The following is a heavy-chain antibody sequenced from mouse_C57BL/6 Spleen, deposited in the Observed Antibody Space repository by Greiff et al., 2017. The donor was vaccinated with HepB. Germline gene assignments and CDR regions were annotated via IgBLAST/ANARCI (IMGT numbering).Heavy chain of an antibody. V-gene: IGHV1-26*01. CDR2: INPNNGGT. J-gene: IGHJ1*03. D-gene: IGHD1-1*01. CDR3: ARCPYYYGSSPRYFDV. Sequence: EVQLQQSGPELVKPGASVKISCKASGYTFTDYYMNWVKQSHGKSLEWIGDINPNNGGTSYNQKFKGKATLTVDKSSSTAYMELRSLTSEDSAVYYCARCPYYYGSSPRYFDVWGTGTTVTVSS. CDR1: GYTFTDYY.